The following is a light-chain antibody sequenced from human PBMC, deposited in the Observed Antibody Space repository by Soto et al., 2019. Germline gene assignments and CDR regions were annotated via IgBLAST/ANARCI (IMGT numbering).Light chain of an antibody. CDR1: SSDIGAYKF. CDR2: EVS. V-gene: IGLV2-8*01. CDR3: RLYAGTHSVV. Sequence: QSALTQPPSASGSPGQSVAISCTGTSSDIGAYKFVSWYQQHPGKAPKLIIYEVSIRPSGVPDRFSGSKSGNTASLTVSGLLAEDEADYYCRLYAGTHSVVFGGGTQLTVL. J-gene: IGLJ2*01.